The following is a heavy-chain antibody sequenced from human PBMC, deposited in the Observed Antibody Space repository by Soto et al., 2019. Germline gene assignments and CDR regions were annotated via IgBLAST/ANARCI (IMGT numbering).Heavy chain of an antibody. Sequence: SSETLSLTCTVSGGSVSSGSYYWSWIRQPPGKGLEWIGYIYYSGSTNYNPSLKSRVTISVDTCKNQFSLKLSSVTAADTAVYYCARDSGLLDAFDIWGQGTMVTVSS. CDR2: IYYSGST. CDR1: GGSVSSGSYY. J-gene: IGHJ3*02. V-gene: IGHV4-61*01. D-gene: IGHD3-22*01. CDR3: ARDSGLLDAFDI.